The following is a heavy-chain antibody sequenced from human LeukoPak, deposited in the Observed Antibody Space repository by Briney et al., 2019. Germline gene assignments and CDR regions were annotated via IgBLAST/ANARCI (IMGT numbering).Heavy chain of an antibody. D-gene: IGHD4-23*01. CDR2: IYHTGVT. CDR1: GGSIITSGHY. V-gene: IGHV4-39*07. J-gene: IGHJ5*02. Sequence: SETLSLTCTVSGGSIITSGHYWGWIRQPPGKGLEWIGSIYHTGVTSTNPFFRSRMSISVDTSKNQFSLNLTSVTAADAAVSYCARERSSSGGHNWFDPWGQGTLVTVSS. CDR3: ARERSSSGGHNWFDP.